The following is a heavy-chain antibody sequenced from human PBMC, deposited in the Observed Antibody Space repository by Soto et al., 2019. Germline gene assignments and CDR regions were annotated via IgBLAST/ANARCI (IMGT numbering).Heavy chain of an antibody. V-gene: IGHV1-69*08. CDR1: GGTFSSYT. J-gene: IGHJ4*02. D-gene: IGHD4-17*01. CDR3: AKDYGGKDGDY. Sequence: QVQLVQSGAEVKKPGSSVKVSCKASGGTFSSYTISWVRQAPGQGLEWMGRIIPILGIANYAQKFQGRVTITADNSTSTAYMELSSLRSEDTAVYYCAKDYGGKDGDYWGQGTLVTVSS. CDR2: IIPILGIA.